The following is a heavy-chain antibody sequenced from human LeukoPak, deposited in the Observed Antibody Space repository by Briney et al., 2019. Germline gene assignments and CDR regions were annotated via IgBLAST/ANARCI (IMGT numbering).Heavy chain of an antibody. CDR2: ISYDGSNK. D-gene: IGHD6-19*01. J-gene: IGHJ4*02. CDR3: ANDRGSGWYTFGY. Sequence: GGSLRLSCAASGFTFSSYGMHWVRQAPGKGLEWVAVISYDGSNKYYADSVKGRFTISRDNSKNTLYLQMNSLRAEDTAVYYCANDRGSGWYTFGYWGQGTLVTVSS. V-gene: IGHV3-30*18. CDR1: GFTFSSYG.